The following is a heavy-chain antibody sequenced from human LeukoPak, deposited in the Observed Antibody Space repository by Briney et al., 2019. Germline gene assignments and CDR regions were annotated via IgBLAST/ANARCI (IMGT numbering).Heavy chain of an antibody. Sequence: GGSLRLSCSASGFTFSDYAMFWVRQAPGKGLEYVSAISSNGGNTYYADSVKGRFTISRDNSKNTLYLQMSSLRAEDTAVYYCARAPFYFDSSNYPYFDYWGQGTLVTVSS. CDR2: ISSNGGNT. D-gene: IGHD3-22*01. J-gene: IGHJ4*02. V-gene: IGHV3-64D*06. CDR1: GFTFSDYA. CDR3: ARAPFYFDSSNYPYFDY.